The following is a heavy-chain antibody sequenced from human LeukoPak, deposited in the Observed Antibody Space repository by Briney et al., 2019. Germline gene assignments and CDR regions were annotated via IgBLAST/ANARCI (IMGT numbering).Heavy chain of an antibody. CDR2: IYSGGYT. J-gene: IGHJ4*02. CDR3: ARDGMITFGGVIVNDY. Sequence: PGGSLRLSCAASGFTVSSNYMSWVRQAPGKGLEWVSVIYSGGYTYYADSVKGRFTISRDNSKNTLYLQMNSLRVEDTAVYYCARDGMITFGGVIVNDYWGQGTLVTVSS. V-gene: IGHV3-53*01. CDR1: GFTVSSNY. D-gene: IGHD3-16*02.